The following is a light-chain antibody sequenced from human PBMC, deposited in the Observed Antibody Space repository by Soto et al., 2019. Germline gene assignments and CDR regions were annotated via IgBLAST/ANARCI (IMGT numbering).Light chain of an antibody. CDR3: QQYGNSPYT. J-gene: IGKJ2*01. Sequence: EIVLTQSPGTLSLSPGERATLSCRASQSVSSIYLAWYQQKPGQAPRLLIYGASSRATGIPDRFSGSGSGTDFTLTISRLEPEDFAGYYCQQYGNSPYTFGQGTKLEIK. CDR2: GAS. CDR1: QSVSSIY. V-gene: IGKV3-20*01.